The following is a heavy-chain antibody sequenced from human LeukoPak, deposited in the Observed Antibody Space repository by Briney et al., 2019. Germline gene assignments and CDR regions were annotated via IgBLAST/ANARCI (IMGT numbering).Heavy chain of an antibody. CDR2: IYYSGST. CDR1: GGSISSSSYY. V-gene: IGHV4-39*07. CDR3: ARNPNLWFGELLYGMDV. J-gene: IGHJ6*02. D-gene: IGHD3-10*01. Sequence: PSETLSLTCTVSGGSISSSSYYWGWIRQPPGKGLEWIGSIYYSGSTYYNPSLKSRVTISVDTSKNQFSLKLSSVTAADTAVYYCARNPNLWFGELLYGMDVWGQGTTVTVSS.